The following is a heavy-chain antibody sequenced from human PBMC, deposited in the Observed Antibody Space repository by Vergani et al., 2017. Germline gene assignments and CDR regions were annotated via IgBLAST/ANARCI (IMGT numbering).Heavy chain of an antibody. CDR2: ISYDGSNK. CDR1: GFTFSSYG. CDR3: AKVIKYDWDAFDI. J-gene: IGHJ3*02. D-gene: IGHD3-9*01. Sequence: QVQLVESGGGVVQPGRSLRLSCAASGFTFSSYGMHWVRQAPGKGLEWVAVISYDGSNKYYADSVKGRFTISRDNSKNTLYLQMNSLRAEDTAVYYCAKVIKYDWDAFDIWGQGTMVTVSS. V-gene: IGHV3-30*18.